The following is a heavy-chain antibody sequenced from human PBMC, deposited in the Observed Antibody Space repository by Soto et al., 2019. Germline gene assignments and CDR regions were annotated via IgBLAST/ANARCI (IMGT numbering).Heavy chain of an antibody. CDR3: ARLGYCSGGSCYSVLFFDY. Sequence: PSETLSLTCTVSGGSISSSSYYWGWIRQPPWNGLEWIGSIYYSGSTYYNPSLKSRVTISVDTSKNQFSLKLSSVTAADTAVYYCARLGYCSGGSCYSVLFFDYWGQGTLVTVSS. J-gene: IGHJ4*02. D-gene: IGHD2-15*01. CDR1: GGSISSSSYY. CDR2: IYYSGST. V-gene: IGHV4-39*01.